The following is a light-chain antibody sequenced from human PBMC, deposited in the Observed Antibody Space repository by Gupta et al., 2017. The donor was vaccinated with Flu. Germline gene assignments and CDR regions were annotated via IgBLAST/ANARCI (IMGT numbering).Light chain of an antibody. Sequence: QSALTQPASVSGSPGQSITISCTGTSTDFGSYNLVSWYQHRPGEAPKLIIFEGTKRPSGISPRFSGSKSGNTASLTISGLLAGDEANYYCFSYVGSSSVAFGGGTKLTVL. CDR1: STDFGSYNL. J-gene: IGLJ2*01. CDR2: EGT. CDR3: FSYVGSSSVA. V-gene: IGLV2-23*01.